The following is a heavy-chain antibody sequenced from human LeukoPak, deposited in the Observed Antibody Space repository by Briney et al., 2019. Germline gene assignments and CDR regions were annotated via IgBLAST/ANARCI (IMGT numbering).Heavy chain of an antibody. V-gene: IGHV4-59*08. CDR2: LYYDGST. CDR3: ARYSYGGSYFEY. J-gene: IGHJ4*02. Sequence: SETPSPTCTDSGGSLSGCYWSWRRQPPGKGLEWIGYLYYDGSTTYNPSLKSRVTISLDTSKNQFFLKLSSVTAADTAAYYCARYSYGGSYFEYWGQGTVTTVTS. D-gene: IGHD5-18*01. CDR1: GGSLSGCY.